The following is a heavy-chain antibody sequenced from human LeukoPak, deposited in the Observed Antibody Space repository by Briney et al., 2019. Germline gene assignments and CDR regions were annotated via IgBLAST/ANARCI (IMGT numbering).Heavy chain of an antibody. CDR1: GFTFSDYA. J-gene: IGHJ6*03. CDR3: AKDTSAWWYHRAYMNV. CDR2: ISGSGDKT. V-gene: IGHV3-23*01. Sequence: GGSLRLSCAASGFTFSDYAMSWVRQAPGGGLEWVSAISGSGDKTFHADSVKGRFTTSGDNSKNTLSLQMSSLRVEDSAVYFCAKDTSAWWYHRAYMNVWGTGTTVTVSS. D-gene: IGHD2-15*01.